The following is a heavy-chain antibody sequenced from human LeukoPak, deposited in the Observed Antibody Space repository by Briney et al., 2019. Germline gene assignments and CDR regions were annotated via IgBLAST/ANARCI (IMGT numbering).Heavy chain of an antibody. Sequence: GGSPRLSCAASGFTFSDYYMSWIRQAPGKGLEWVSYISSSGSTIYYADSVKGRFTISRDNAKNSLYLQMNSLRAEDTAVYYCARVHNSAAAGPNWFDPWGQGTLVTVSS. J-gene: IGHJ5*02. CDR2: ISSSGSTI. V-gene: IGHV3-11*01. CDR3: ARVHNSAAAGPNWFDP. CDR1: GFTFSDYY. D-gene: IGHD6-13*01.